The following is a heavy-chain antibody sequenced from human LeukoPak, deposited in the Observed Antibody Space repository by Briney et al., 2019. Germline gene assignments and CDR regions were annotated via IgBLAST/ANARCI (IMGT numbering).Heavy chain of an antibody. D-gene: IGHD1-1*01. Sequence: GSLRLSCAASGFTFSSYAMSWVRQPPGKGLEWIGSIYYSGSTYYNPSLKSRVTISVDTSKNQFSLKLSSVTAADTAVYYCARGIGTPGTWGQGTLVTVSS. CDR2: IYYSGST. V-gene: IGHV4-39*07. CDR3: ARGIGTPGT. CDR1: GFTFSSYA. J-gene: IGHJ4*02.